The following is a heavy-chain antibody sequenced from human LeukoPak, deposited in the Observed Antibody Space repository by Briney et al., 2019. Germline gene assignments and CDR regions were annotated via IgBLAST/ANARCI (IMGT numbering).Heavy chain of an antibody. J-gene: IGHJ4*02. V-gene: IGHV4-38-2*02. CDR2: IHHSGTT. CDR3: ARTRETTVGDFDS. Sequence: SETLSLTSTVSGYSISSTYYWGWIRQPPEKGLEWLGSIHHSGTTYHDPSLKSRVTISVDTSKNQFSLRLSSVTAADTAVYYCARTRETTVGDFDSWGQGTLVTVSS. CDR1: GYSISSTYY. D-gene: IGHD4-23*01.